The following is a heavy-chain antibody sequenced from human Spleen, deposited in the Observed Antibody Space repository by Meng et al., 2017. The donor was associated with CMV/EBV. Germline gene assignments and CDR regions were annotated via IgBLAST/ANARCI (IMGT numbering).Heavy chain of an antibody. CDR2: IKQDGSEK. D-gene: IGHD6-19*01. Sequence: GESLKISCAASGFTFSSYWMSWVRQAPGKGLEWVANIKQDGSEKYYVDSVKGRFTISRDNAKNSLYLQMNSLRAEDTAVYYCARLPWQSQTPYYFDYWGQGTLVTVSS. CDR1: GFTFSSYW. V-gene: IGHV3-7*01. CDR3: ARLPWQSQTPYYFDY. J-gene: IGHJ4*02.